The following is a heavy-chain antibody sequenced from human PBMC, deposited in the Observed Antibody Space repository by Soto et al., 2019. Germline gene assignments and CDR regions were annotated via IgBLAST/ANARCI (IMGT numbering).Heavy chain of an antibody. CDR3: ARDLVTSAYYYYYGMVV. CDR1: GYTFTGSY. Sequence: ASVKVSCKASGYTFTGSYMQWVRQAPGQGLEWMGWINPNSGGTNYAQKFQGRVTLTRDTSISTAYMELSRLRSDDTAVYYCARDLVTSAYYYYYGMVVWGQGTTVTVSS. CDR2: INPNSGGT. V-gene: IGHV1-2*02. J-gene: IGHJ6*02. D-gene: IGHD4-4*01.